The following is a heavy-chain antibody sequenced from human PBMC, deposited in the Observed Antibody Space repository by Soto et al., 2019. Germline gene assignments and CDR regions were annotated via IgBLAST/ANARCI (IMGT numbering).Heavy chain of an antibody. CDR1: GGSISSGGYS. D-gene: IGHD2-8*01. V-gene: IGHV4-30-2*01. CDR3: ARTSLDNVAFEM. Sequence: PSETLSLTCVVSGGSISSGGYSWSWIRQPPGKGLEWIGYIYHSGSTYYNPSLKSRVTISVDTSKNQFSLKLSSVPAADTAVYYWARTSLDNVAFEMWGQGTMVTVS. J-gene: IGHJ3*02. CDR2: IYHSGST.